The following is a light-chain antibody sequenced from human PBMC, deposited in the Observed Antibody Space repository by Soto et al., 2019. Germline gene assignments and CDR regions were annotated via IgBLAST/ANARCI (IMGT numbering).Light chain of an antibody. CDR3: QQYSSFHRS. CDR1: QTIGSW. J-gene: IGKJ1*01. V-gene: IGKV1-5*01. CDR2: DAS. Sequence: DIQMTQSPSTLSASVGDRVTITCRASQTIGSWLAWYQQKPGKAPELLIYDASTLEGGVPSRYSGSGSGTEFSLTNTSHKPDDFATFYYQQYSSFHRSFGQTTKVEIK.